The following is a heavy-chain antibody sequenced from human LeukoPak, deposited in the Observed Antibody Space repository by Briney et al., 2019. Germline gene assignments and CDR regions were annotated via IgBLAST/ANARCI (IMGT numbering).Heavy chain of an antibody. CDR1: GFTFSAYG. CDR3: ATEIVLMVYAPDAFDI. V-gene: IGHV3-30*03. CDR2: ISFDGSYK. J-gene: IGHJ3*02. D-gene: IGHD2-8*01. Sequence: PGRSLRLSCAASGFTFSAYGMHWVRQAPGKGLEWVAVISFDGSYKYYAESVKGRFTISRDNSKNTLYLQMNSLRAEDTAVYYCATEIVLMVYAPDAFDIWGQGTMVTVSS.